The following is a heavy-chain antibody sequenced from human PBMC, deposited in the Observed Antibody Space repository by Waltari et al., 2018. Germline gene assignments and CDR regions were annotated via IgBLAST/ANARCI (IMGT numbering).Heavy chain of an antibody. CDR3: ARETGSGWL. J-gene: IGHJ4*02. Sequence: QVQLVQYGAEVKNPGASGKVSCVSAGYPFTYYYIPWGRQAPGQGLEWMGRISPSSGGTSYAQKFQGRVSMTRDTSINTAFMELSSLRSDDTAMFYCARETGSGWLWGQGTLVTVSS. V-gene: IGHV1-2*06. CDR1: GYPFTYYY. CDR2: ISPSSGGT. D-gene: IGHD6-19*01.